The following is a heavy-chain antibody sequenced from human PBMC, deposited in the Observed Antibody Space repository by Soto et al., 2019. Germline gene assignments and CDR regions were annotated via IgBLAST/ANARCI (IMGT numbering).Heavy chain of an antibody. CDR1: GGSFSGYY. V-gene: IGHV4-34*01. D-gene: IGHD4-17*01. J-gene: IGHJ4*02. CDR3: ARGLTTVTTVRYFDY. CDR2: INHSGST. Sequence: QVQLQQWGAGLLKPSETLSLTCAVYGGSFSGYYWSWIRQPPGKGLEWIGEINHSGSTNYNPSLKSRVTISVDTSKNPFSLKLSSVTAADTAVYYCARGLTTVTTVRYFDYWGQGTLVTVSS.